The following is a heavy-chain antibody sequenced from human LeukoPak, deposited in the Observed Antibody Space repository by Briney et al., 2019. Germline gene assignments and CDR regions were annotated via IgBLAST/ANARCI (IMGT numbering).Heavy chain of an antibody. D-gene: IGHD3-22*01. CDR2: ISTYNGST. V-gene: IGHV1-18*01. CDR3: ARDGALYYDNSGYLFDY. J-gene: IGHJ4*02. CDR1: GYTSTSYG. Sequence: ASVKVSCKASGYTSTSYGISWVRQAPGQGLEWMGWISTYNGSTNYAQKLQGRVTMTTDTSTNTAYMELRSLRSDDTAVYYCARDGALYYDNSGYLFDYWGQGTLVTVSS.